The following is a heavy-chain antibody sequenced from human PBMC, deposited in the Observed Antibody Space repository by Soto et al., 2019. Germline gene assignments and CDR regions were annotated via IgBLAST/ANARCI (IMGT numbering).Heavy chain of an antibody. D-gene: IGHD2-15*01. CDR3: ATAGVVVVVVATWTGAFDI. J-gene: IGHJ3*02. CDR1: GFTFSSYG. Sequence: GGTLRLSCAASGFTFSSYGMHWVRQAPGKGLEWVAVISYDGSNKYYADSVKGRFTISRDNSKNTLYLQMNSLRAEDTAVYYCATAGVVVVVVATWTGAFDIWGQGTMVTVS. V-gene: IGHV3-30*03. CDR2: ISYDGSNK.